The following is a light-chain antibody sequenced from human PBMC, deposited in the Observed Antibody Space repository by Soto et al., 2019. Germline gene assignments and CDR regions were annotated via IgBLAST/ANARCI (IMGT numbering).Light chain of an antibody. CDR3: QQYNNWPPLT. CDR1: QSVSSRY. Sequence: EILLTQSPGTLSLSPGERATLSCRASQSVSSRYLAWYQQKPGQAPRLLIYGASSRATGIPDRFSGSGSGTDFTLTISSLQSEDFAVYYCQQYNNWPPLTFGQGTRLEIK. CDR2: GAS. J-gene: IGKJ5*01. V-gene: IGKV3-20*01.